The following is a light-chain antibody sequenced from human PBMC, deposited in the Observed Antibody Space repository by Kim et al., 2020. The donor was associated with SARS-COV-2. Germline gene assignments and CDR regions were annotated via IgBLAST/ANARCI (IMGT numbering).Light chain of an antibody. CDR3: QAWDSSTVV. CDR2: LDS. CDR1: KLGDTY. J-gene: IGLJ2*01. Sequence: SPDQPASIPCSGDKLGDTYACWYQQKPGQPPVLVIFLDSKRPSGIPERFSGSNSGNTATLTISGTQAMNEADYYCQAWDSSTVVFGGGTQLTVL. V-gene: IGLV3-1*01.